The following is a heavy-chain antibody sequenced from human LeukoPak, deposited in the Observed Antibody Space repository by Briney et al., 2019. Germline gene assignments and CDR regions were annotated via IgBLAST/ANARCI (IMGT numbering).Heavy chain of an antibody. V-gene: IGHV4-38-2*02. Sequence: PSETLSLTCTVSGYSISSGYYWGWIRQPPGKGLEWIGSIYHSGSTYYNPSLKSRVTMSVDTSKNQFSLKLSSVTAADTAVYYCARFIVVATVYYFDYWGQGTLVTVSS. J-gene: IGHJ4*02. D-gene: IGHD3-22*01. CDR3: ARFIVVATVYYFDY. CDR2: IYHSGST. CDR1: GYSISSGYY.